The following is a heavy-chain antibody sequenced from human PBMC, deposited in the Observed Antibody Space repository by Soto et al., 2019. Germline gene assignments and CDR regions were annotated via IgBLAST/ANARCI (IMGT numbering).Heavy chain of an antibody. CDR1: GGSITSDDYY. CDR3: ASANCGGDCSYRHDRYYFES. V-gene: IGHV4-30-4*01. CDR2: IFYSGST. Sequence: QVQLQESGPGLVKPSQSLSLTCTVSGGSITSDDYYWSWIRQPPGRGLEWIGYIFYSGSTHYNPSIQSRFIISLATSKTQVSLKLSSVTAADTAVYYCASANCGGDCSYRHDRYYFESWGQGTLVTVSS. D-gene: IGHD2-21*02. J-gene: IGHJ4*02.